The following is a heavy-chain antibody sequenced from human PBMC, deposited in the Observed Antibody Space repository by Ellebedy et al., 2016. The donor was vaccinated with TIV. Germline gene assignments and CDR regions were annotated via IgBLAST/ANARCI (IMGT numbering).Heavy chain of an antibody. Sequence: GGSLRLXXVASGFSFNSFGMHWFRQAPGKGLEWVAIISYDGTFIDYADSVRGRFSVSRDNSQNTLYLQLSSLVTEDTAVYFCAKQAGRRQLSYSEFWGQGILVSVSS. V-gene: IGHV3-30*18. CDR2: ISYDGTFI. CDR3: AKQAGRRQLSYSEF. D-gene: IGHD6-6*01. CDR1: GFSFNSFG. J-gene: IGHJ4*02.